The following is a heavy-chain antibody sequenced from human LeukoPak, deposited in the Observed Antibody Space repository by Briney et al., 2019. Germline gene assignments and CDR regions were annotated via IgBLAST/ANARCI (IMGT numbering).Heavy chain of an antibody. Sequence: PGGSLRLSCAASGFTFSNAWMSWVRQAPGKGLECVGRIKSKTDGGTTDYAAPVKGRFTISRDDSKNTLYLQMSSLKTEDTAVYYCTTERYCSGGSCYSQNFDYWGQGTLVTVSS. CDR1: GFTFSNAW. J-gene: IGHJ4*02. CDR2: IKSKTDGGTT. CDR3: TTERYCSGGSCYSQNFDY. D-gene: IGHD2-15*01. V-gene: IGHV3-15*01.